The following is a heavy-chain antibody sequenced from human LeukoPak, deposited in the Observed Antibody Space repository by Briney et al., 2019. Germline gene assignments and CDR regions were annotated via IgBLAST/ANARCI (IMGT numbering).Heavy chain of an antibody. Sequence: GGSLRLSCAVSGFTFSSFWMSWVRQGPGKGLEWVANMKQDGSENSYVDSVKGRFTISRDNARNSVYLQMNSLRADDTAVYYCARDNGGSYYWYWGQGALVTVSS. CDR2: MKQDGSEN. J-gene: IGHJ4*02. CDR1: GFTFSSFW. D-gene: IGHD1-26*01. CDR3: ARDNGGSYYWY. V-gene: IGHV3-7*01.